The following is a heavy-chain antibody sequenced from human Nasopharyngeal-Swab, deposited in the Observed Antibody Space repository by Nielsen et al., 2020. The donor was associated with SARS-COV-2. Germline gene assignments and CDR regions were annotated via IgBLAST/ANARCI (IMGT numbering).Heavy chain of an antibody. V-gene: IGHV3-7*01. Sequence: GGSLRLSCGGSGFTFSDYWMSWVRQSPEKGLEWVANIKQDGTLNSYVDSVKGRFIISRDNAKNSLDLQMNSLKAVDTAIYYCVRALGEEGDYWGQGTPVTVSS. CDR1: GFTFSDYW. J-gene: IGHJ4*02. CDR2: IKQDGTLN. D-gene: IGHD3-10*01. CDR3: VRALGEEGDY.